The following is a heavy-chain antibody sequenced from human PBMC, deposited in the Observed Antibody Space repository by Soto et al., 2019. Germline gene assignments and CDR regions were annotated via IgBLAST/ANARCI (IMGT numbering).Heavy chain of an antibody. J-gene: IGHJ6*02. D-gene: IGHD2-8*02. CDR1: GFTFSTYA. Sequence: EVQLLESGGGLVQPGGSLRLSCAASGFTFSTYAMNWVRQAPGNGLEWVSAISGSGGSIHYADSVEGRFTISRDNSKNTLYLQMNSLRDEDTAVYHCVKGYWTGEVWGQGTTVSVSS. CDR2: ISGSGGSI. CDR3: VKGYWTGEV. V-gene: IGHV3-23*01.